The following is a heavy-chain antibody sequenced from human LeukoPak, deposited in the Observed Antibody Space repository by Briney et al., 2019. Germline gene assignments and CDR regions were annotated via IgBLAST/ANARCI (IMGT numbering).Heavy chain of an antibody. CDR1: GFTFSSYA. CDR2: ISSNGGST. J-gene: IGHJ4*02. CDR3: ARPTYSGSYYWFDY. V-gene: IGHV3-64*01. D-gene: IGHD1-26*01. Sequence: GGSLRLSCAASGFTFSSYAMHWVRQAPGKGLEYVSAISSNGGSTYYANSVKGRFTISRDNSKNTQYLQMNSLRAEDTAVYYCARPTYSGSYYWFDYWGQGTLVTVSS.